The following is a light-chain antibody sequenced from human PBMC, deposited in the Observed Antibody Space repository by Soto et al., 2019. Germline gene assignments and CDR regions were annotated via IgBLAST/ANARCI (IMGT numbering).Light chain of an antibody. CDR3: QQYGSSPWT. CDR1: QSVSSSY. V-gene: IGKV3-20*01. J-gene: IGKJ1*01. Sequence: EIVLTQSPGTLSLSPGERATLSCRASQSVSSSYLAWYQQKPDQAPRLLIYGASSRDTGIPDRFSGSGSGTDFTLTISRLEPEDFVVYYCQQYGSSPWTFGQGTKVEIK. CDR2: GAS.